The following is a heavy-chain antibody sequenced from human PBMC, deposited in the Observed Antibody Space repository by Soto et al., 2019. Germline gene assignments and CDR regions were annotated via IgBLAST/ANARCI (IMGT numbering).Heavy chain of an antibody. Sequence: QLQLQESGSGLVKPSQTLSLTCAVSGGSISSGGYSWSWIRQPPGKGLEWIGYIYHSGSTYYNPSLKSRVTISVDRSKNQFSLKLSSVTAADTAVYYCANSHAGAHITAAVHWGQGPLVTVSS. CDR3: ANSHAGAHITAAVH. D-gene: IGHD6-13*01. CDR2: IYHSGST. V-gene: IGHV4-30-2*01. J-gene: IGHJ4*02. CDR1: GGSISSGGYS.